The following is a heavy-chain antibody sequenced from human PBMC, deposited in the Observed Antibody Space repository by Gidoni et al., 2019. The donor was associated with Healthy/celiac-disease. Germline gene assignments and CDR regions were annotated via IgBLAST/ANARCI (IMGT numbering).Heavy chain of an antibody. CDR1: GYTFTGYY. D-gene: IGHD2-15*01. J-gene: IGHJ2*01. Sequence: QVQLVQSGAEVKKPGASVKVSCKASGYTFTGYYMHWVRQAPGQGLEWMGWINPNSGGTNYAQKFQGRVTMTRDTSISTAYMELSRLRSDDTAVYYCARAGEDIVVVVAATWYFDLWGRGTLVTVSS. CDR2: INPNSGGT. V-gene: IGHV1-2*02. CDR3: ARAGEDIVVVVAATWYFDL.